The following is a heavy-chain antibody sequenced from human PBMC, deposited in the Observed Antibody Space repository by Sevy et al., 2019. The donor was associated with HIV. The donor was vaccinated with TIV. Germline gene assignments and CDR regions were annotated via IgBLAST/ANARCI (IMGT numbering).Heavy chain of an antibody. D-gene: IGHD3-22*01. CDR2: INSDGSST. CDR1: GFTFSIYW. J-gene: IGHJ6*02. Sequence: GGSLRLSCAASGFTFSIYWMHWVRQAPGKGLVWVSRINSDGSSTSYADSVKGRFTISRDNAKNTLYLQMNSLRAEDTAVYYWARDEPTHDSSGYWWNYYYGMDVWGQGTTVTVSS. CDR3: ARDEPTHDSSGYWWNYYYGMDV. V-gene: IGHV3-74*01.